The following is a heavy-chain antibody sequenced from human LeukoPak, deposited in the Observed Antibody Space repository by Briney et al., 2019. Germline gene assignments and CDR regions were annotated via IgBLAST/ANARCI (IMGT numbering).Heavy chain of an antibody. CDR2: IYPGDSGT. D-gene: IGHD6-13*01. V-gene: IGHV5-51*01. J-gene: IGHJ4*02. CDR3: ARREQLVQGYFDY. Sequence: GESLKISCKGSGYSFTSYWIGWVRQMPGKGLEWMGIIYPGDSGTRHSPSFQGLVTISADKSISTAYLQWSSLKASDTAMYYCARREQLVQGYFDYWGQGTLVTVSS. CDR1: GYSFTSYW.